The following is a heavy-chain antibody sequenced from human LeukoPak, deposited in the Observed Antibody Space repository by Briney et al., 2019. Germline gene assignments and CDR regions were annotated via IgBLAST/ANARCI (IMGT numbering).Heavy chain of an antibody. CDR1: GYTFTRYY. D-gene: IGHD6-19*01. J-gene: IGHJ4*02. Sequence: ASVKVSCKASGYTFTRYYMHWVRQAPEQGLEWMGIINPSGGSTSYAQKFQGRVTVTRGTSTSTVYMELSSLRSEDTAVYYCARDKGDPAVAADYWGQGTLVTVSS. CDR2: INPSGGST. V-gene: IGHV1-46*01. CDR3: ARDKGDPAVAADY.